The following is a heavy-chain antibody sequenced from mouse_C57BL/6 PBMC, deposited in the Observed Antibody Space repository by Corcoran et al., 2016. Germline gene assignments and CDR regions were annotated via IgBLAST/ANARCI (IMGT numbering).Heavy chain of an antibody. CDR2: INTYSGVP. CDR3: ARDSNWYFDV. J-gene: IGHJ1*03. CDR1: GYTFTTYG. V-gene: IGHV9-3*01. Sequence: QIQLVQSGPEAKKPGETVKISCKASGYTFTTYGMSWVRQAPGKGLKWMAWINTYSGVPTYADDFKGRFAFSLETSASTAYLQINNLKNEDTATYFCARDSNWYFDVWGTGTTVTVSS. D-gene: IGHD2-5*01.